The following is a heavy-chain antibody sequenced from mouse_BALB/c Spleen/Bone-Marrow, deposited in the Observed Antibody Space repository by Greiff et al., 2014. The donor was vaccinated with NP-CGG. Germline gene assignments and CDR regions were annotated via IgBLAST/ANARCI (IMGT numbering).Heavy chain of an antibody. D-gene: IGHD1-1*01. Sequence: VQLQQSDAELVKPGASVKISCKASGYTFTDHAIHWVKQKPEQGLEWIGYISPGTGGIKYNEKFKDKVTLTADKSSSTAYMQLNSLTSEDSTVYFCNYYGNTFDYWGQGTTLTVSS. J-gene: IGHJ2*01. CDR2: ISPGTGGI. V-gene: IGHV1S53*02. CDR3: NYYGNTFDY. CDR1: GYTFTDHA.